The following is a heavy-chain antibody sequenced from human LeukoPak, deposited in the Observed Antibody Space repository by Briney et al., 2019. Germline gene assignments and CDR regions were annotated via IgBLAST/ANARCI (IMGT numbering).Heavy chain of an antibody. Sequence: SETLSLTCTVSGGSISSGSYYWSWIRQPAGKGLEWIGRIYTSGSTNYNPSIKSRVTISVDTSKNQFSLKLSSVTAADTAVYYCARIAVNYYDSSGYYFDYWGQGTLVTVSS. V-gene: IGHV4-61*02. CDR2: IYTSGST. CDR1: GGSISSGSYY. J-gene: IGHJ4*02. CDR3: ARIAVNYYDSSGYYFDY. D-gene: IGHD3-22*01.